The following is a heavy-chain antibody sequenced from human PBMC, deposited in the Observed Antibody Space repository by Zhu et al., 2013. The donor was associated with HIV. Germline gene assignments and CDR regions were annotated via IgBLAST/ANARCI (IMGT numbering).Heavy chain of an antibody. V-gene: IGHV1-69*01. D-gene: IGHD6-19*01. J-gene: IGHJ2*01. CDR3: ARDQRWASYSSGWFHWYFDL. CDR1: GGTFSSYA. Sequence: QVQLVQSGAEVKKPGSSVKVSCKASGGTFSSYAISWVRQAPGQGLEWMGGIIPIFGTANYAQKFQGRVTITADESTSTAYMELSSLRSEDTAVYYCARDQRWASYSSGWFHWYFDLWGRGTLVTVSS. CDR2: IIPIFGTA.